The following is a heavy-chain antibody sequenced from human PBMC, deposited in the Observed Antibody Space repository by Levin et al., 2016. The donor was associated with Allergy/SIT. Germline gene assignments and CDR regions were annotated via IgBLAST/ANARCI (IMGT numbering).Heavy chain of an antibody. CDR3: ARDRGGRCSSTSCYPTGLDV. Sequence: WVRQAPGQGLEWMGIINPSVGSTSYAQKFQGRVTMTRDTSTSTVYMELSSLRSEDTAVYYCARDRGGRCSSTSCYPTGLDVWGQGTTVTVSS. J-gene: IGHJ6*02. V-gene: IGHV1-46*01. CDR2: INPSVGST. D-gene: IGHD2-2*01.